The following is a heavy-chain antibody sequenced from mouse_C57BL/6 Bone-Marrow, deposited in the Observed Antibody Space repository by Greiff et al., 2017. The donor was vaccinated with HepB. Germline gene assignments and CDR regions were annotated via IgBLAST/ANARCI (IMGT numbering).Heavy chain of an antibody. CDR2: IRSKSNNYAT. CDR1: GFSFNTYA. J-gene: IGHJ2*01. D-gene: IGHD2-4*01. Sequence: EVHLVESGGGLVQPKGSLKLSCAASGFSFNTYAMNWVRQAPGKGLEWVARIRSKSNNYATYYADSVKDRFTISRDDSESMLYLQMNNLKTEDTAMYYCVRHAYDYEDFDYWGQGTTLTVSS. CDR3: VRHAYDYEDFDY. V-gene: IGHV10-1*01.